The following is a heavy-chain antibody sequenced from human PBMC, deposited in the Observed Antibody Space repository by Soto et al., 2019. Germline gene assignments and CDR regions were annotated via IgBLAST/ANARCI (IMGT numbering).Heavy chain of an antibody. CDR2: ISTYNGNT. D-gene: IGHD6-13*01. J-gene: IGHJ4*02. CDR1: GYTFTDYA. CDR3: GRKRLTAAGGIAQFNY. V-gene: IGHV1-18*04. Sequence: QVQLVQSGAEVTKPGALVKVSCRASGYTFTDYAITWVRQAPGQGPEWMGWISTYNGNTDYAQKFQGRVTLTRDTPRSTASRNRKSLESDITALYYWGRKRLTAAGGIAQFNYWGKGTLVTVSS.